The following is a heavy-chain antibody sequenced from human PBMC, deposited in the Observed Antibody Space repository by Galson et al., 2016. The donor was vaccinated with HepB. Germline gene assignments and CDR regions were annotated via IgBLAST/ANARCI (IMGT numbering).Heavy chain of an antibody. CDR1: GLSLDTSGVG. Sequence: PALVTPTQTLTLTCTLSGLSLDTSGVGVGWIRQAPGKALDWLALIYWDDDTHYKPSLKSRLTIARDTPKNQVVLTVTNMEPVDTATYYCALCIGIAPSRERNWLMWGQGTLTTVSS. CDR3: ALCIGIAPSRERNWLM. J-gene: IGHJ4*02. CDR2: IYWDDDT. V-gene: IGHV2-5*02. D-gene: IGHD1-1*01.